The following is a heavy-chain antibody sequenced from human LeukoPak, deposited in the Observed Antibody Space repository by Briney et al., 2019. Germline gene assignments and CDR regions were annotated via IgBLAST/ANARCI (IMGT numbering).Heavy chain of an antibody. D-gene: IGHD4-17*01. V-gene: IGHV4-39*07. J-gene: IGHJ2*01. CDR3: ARATYGDYVWYFDL. CDR1: GGSISSSSYY. CDR2: IDHGGGT. Sequence: PSETLSLTCTVSGGSISSSSYYWNWVRQPPGKGLEWIGEIDHGGGTNYNPSLKSRVSISLDTSKNQFSLKLNSVTAADTAVYYCARATYGDYVWYFDLWGRGTLVTVSS.